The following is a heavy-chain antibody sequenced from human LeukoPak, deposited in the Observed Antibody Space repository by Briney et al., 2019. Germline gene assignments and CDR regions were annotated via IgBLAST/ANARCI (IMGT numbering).Heavy chain of an antibody. CDR2: IDSDKGNT. Sequence: ASVKVSCKASGYSFTRNAIHWVRQAPGQRLEWMGWIDSDKGNTKYSQEFQGRVTFTRDTSATTTYMELSSLRSEDMGVYYCARGRAPKTVTSEVDAFDIWGQGTMVTVSS. CDR1: GYSFTRNA. CDR3: ARGRAPKTVTSEVDAFDI. V-gene: IGHV1-3*03. J-gene: IGHJ3*02. D-gene: IGHD4-17*01.